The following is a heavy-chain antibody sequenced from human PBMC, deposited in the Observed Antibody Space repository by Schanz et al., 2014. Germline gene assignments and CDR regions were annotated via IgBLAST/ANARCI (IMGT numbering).Heavy chain of an antibody. CDR1: GASLSSNNW. CDR3: ATVSYDFWSGKDYYSFHMDV. J-gene: IGHJ6*03. Sequence: QVQLQESGPGLLKPSGTLSLTCAVSGASLSSNNWWTWVRQSPGKGLDWMGEIFHTGSTKYNPSLKRQVTVSVDNPKNQFALKLNSVTDADTAVYYCATVSYDFWSGKDYYSFHMDVWGKGTTVTVSS. CDR2: IFHTGST. V-gene: IGHV4-4*02. D-gene: IGHD3-3*01.